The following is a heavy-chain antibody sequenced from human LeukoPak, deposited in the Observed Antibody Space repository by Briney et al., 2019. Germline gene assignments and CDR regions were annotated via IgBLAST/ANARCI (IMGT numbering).Heavy chain of an antibody. Sequence: GGSLRLSCAASGFTFSSYGMHWVRQAPGKGLEWVAVISYDGSNKYYADSVKGRFTISRDNSKNTLYLQMNSLRAEDTAVYYCAGWFDPWGQGTLVTVSS. J-gene: IGHJ5*02. CDR3: AGWFDP. CDR2: ISYDGSNK. CDR1: GFTFSSYG. V-gene: IGHV3-30*03.